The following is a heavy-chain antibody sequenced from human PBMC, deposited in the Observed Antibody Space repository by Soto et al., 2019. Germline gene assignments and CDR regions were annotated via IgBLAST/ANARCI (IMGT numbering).Heavy chain of an antibody. J-gene: IGHJ4*02. CDR3: AKVSDSSGYYYPGY. CDR1: GFTFSSYG. V-gene: IGHV3-30*18. CDR2: ISYDGSNK. D-gene: IGHD3-22*01. Sequence: GGSLRLSCAASGFTFSSYGMHWVRQAPGKGLEWVAVISYDGSNKYYADSVKGRFTISRDNSKNTLYLQMNSLRAEDTAVYYCAKVSDSSGYYYPGYWGQGTLVTVSS.